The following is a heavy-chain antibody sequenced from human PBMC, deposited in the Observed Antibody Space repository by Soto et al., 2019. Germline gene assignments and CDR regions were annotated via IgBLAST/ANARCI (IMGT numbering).Heavy chain of an antibody. CDR2: MYAAGST. V-gene: IGHV3-66*01. D-gene: IGHD1-1*01. CDR3: ARGSNSNNWKLFDY. Sequence: EVQLVESGGGLVQPGGSLRLSCAVTGFTISSNYTNWVRQAPGKGLEWVSVMYAAGSTYYEDSVKGRFNISRDNSKNTVYLQMNSLRGEDTAVYYCARGSNSNNWKLFDYWGQGTLVTVSS. J-gene: IGHJ4*02. CDR1: GFTISSNY.